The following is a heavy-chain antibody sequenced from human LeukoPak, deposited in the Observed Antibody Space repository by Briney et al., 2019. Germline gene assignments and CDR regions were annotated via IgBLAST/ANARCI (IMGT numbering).Heavy chain of an antibody. CDR2: IIPIFGTA. D-gene: IGHD6-19*01. J-gene: IGHJ4*02. CDR3: ASLAVAGTDADY. Sequence: ASVKVSCKASGGTFSSYAISWVRQAPGQGLEWMGGIIPIFGTANYAQKFQGRVTITADKSTSTAYMEQSSLRSEDTAVYYCASLAVAGTDADYWGQGTLVTVSS. CDR1: GGTFSSYA. V-gene: IGHV1-69*06.